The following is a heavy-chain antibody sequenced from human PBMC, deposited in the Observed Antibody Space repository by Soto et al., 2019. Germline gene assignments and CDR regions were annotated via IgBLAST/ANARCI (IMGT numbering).Heavy chain of an antibody. J-gene: IGHJ5*02. V-gene: IGHV3-64D*06. CDR1: GFTFSSYA. Sequence: GGSLRLSCSASGFTFSSYAMHWVRQAPGKXLEYVSAISSNGGSTYYADSVKGRFTISRDNSKNTLYLQMSSLRAEDTAVYYCVKSATYCSSTSCYVDWFDPWGQGTLVTVSS. CDR3: VKSATYCSSTSCYVDWFDP. CDR2: ISSNGGST. D-gene: IGHD2-2*01.